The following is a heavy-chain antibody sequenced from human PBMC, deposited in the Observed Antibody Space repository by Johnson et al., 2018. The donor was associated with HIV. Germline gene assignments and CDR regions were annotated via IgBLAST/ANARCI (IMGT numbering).Heavy chain of an antibody. V-gene: IGHV3-30*04. D-gene: IGHD6-19*01. CDR2: IRYDGSNK. Sequence: QMQLVESGGGVVQPGRSLRLSCAASRFTFSSYAMHWVRQAPGKGLEWVAFIRYDGSNKYYADSVKGRFTISRDNSKNTLFLEMNSLRVEDTAVYYCARDHSGWWAWALDIWGQGTMGTVSS. J-gene: IGHJ3*02. CDR3: ARDHSGWWAWALDI. CDR1: RFTFSSYA.